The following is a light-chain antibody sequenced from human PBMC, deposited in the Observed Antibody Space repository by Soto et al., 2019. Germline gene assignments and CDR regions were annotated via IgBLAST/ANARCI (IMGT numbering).Light chain of an antibody. V-gene: IGKV3D-15*01. J-gene: IGKJ4*01. CDR3: QQYYPWPIT. CDR1: QSVTTR. Sequence: IVLTQSPGTLSLSPGARVTLSCRASQSVTTRLAWYQHKHGQAPTLLMSGASNRASGVPVRFSAILSGTAGTITLRSLQSEDGAVYDGQQYYPWPITFGGGTKVEIK. CDR2: GAS.